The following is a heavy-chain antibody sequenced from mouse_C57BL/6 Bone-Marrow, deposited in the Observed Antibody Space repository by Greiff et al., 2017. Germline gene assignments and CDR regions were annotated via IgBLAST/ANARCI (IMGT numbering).Heavy chain of an antibody. CDR1: GYTFTSYW. V-gene: IGHV1-50*01. J-gene: IGHJ2*01. CDR2: IDPSDSYT. CDR3: AGSNYEGDY. Sequence: QVQLQQPGAELVKPGASVKLSCKASGYTFTSYWMQWVKQRPGQGLEWIGEIDPSDSYTNYNQKFKGQATLTVDSSSSTAYMQLSSLTSEDSAVYYCAGSNYEGDYWGQGTTLTVSS. D-gene: IGHD2-5*01.